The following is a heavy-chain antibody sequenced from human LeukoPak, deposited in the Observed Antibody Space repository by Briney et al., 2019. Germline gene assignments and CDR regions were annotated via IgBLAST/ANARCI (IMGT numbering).Heavy chain of an antibody. CDR3: ARVTTMIVVGQYYFDY. Sequence: GGSLRLSCAASVFTVSSNYMSWVRQAPGKGLEWVSVIYSGGSTYYADSVKGRFTISRDNSKNTLYLQMNSLRAEDTAVYYCARVTTMIVVGQYYFDYWGQGTLVTVSS. CDR2: IYSGGST. J-gene: IGHJ4*02. CDR1: VFTVSSNY. V-gene: IGHV3-66*01. D-gene: IGHD3-22*01.